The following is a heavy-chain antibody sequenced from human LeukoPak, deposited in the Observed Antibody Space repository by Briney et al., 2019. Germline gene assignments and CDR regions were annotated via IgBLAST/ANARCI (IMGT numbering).Heavy chain of an antibody. J-gene: IGHJ4*02. D-gene: IGHD6-19*01. CDR2: IYTSGST. V-gene: IGHV4-4*07. CDR3: ARDAIAVADRGFDY. Sequence: QPLETLSLTCTVSGGSISSYYWSWIRQPAGKGLEWIGRIYTSGSTNYDPSLKSRVTISVDKSKNQFSLKLSSVTAADTAVYYCARDAIAVADRGFDYWGQGTLVTVSS. CDR1: GGSISSYY.